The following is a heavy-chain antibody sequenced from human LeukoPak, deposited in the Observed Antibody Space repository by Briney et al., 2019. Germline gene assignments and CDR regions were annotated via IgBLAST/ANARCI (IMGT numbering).Heavy chain of an antibody. J-gene: IGHJ3*02. CDR2: INPSGGST. D-gene: IGHD3-22*01. CDR3: ARSWDYYDSSGQDAFDI. CDR1: GYTFTSYY. V-gene: IGHV1-46*01. Sequence: ASVKVSCKASGYTFTSYYMHWVRQAPGQGLEWMGIINPSGGSTSYAQKFQGRVTTTRDTSTSTVYMELSSLRSEDTAVYYCARSWDYYDSSGQDAFDIWGQGTMVTVSS.